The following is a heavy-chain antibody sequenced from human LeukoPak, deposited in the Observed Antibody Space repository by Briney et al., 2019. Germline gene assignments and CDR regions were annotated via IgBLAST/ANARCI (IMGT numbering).Heavy chain of an antibody. J-gene: IGHJ6*02. Sequence: SETLSLTCAVYGGSFSGYYWSWIRQPPGKGLEWIGEINHSGSTNYNPSLKSRVTISVDTSKNQFSLKLSSVTAADTAVYYCARAVLYYYDSSGYYPLYGMDVWGQGTTVTVSS. V-gene: IGHV4-34*01. CDR1: GGSFSGYY. CDR2: INHSGST. CDR3: ARAVLYYYDSSGYYPLYGMDV. D-gene: IGHD3-22*01.